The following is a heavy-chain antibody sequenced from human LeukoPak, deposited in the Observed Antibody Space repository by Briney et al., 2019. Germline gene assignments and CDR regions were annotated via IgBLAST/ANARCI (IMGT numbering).Heavy chain of an antibody. D-gene: IGHD6-6*01. CDR3: ARGEEYSSSSYFDY. CDR2: IYYSGST. J-gene: IGHJ4*02. V-gene: IGHV4-31*03. CDR1: GGSISSGGYY. Sequence: PSETLSLTCTVSGGSISSGGYYWSWIRQHPGKGLEWIGYIYYSGSTYYNPSLKSRVTISVDTSKNQFSLKLSSVTAADTAVYYCARGEEYSSSSYFDYWGQGTLVTASS.